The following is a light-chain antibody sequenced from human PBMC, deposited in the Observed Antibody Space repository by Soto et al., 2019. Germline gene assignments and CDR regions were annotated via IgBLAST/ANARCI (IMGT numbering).Light chain of an antibody. Sequence: DIQMTQSPSSLSASVGDRVTITCRASQSISSYLNWYQQKPGKAPKLLIYAASSLQSGVPSRFSGSGSGTDSTLTISSLQPEDFATYYCQQSYSTPLTFGGGTMLEIK. CDR1: QSISSY. CDR3: QQSYSTPLT. J-gene: IGKJ4*01. V-gene: IGKV1-39*01. CDR2: AAS.